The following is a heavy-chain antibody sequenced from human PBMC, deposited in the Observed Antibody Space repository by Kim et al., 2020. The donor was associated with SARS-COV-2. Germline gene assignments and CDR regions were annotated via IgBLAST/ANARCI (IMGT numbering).Heavy chain of an antibody. CDR2: ISSSGSTI. D-gene: IGHD3-3*01. Sequence: GGSLRLSCAASGFTFSSYEMNWVRQAPGKGLEWVSYISSSGSTIYYADSVKGRFTISRDNAKNSLYLQMNSLRAEDTAVYYCARGLFTIFGGAPPIDAFDIWGQGTMVTVSS. V-gene: IGHV3-48*03. CDR3: ARGLFTIFGGAPPIDAFDI. J-gene: IGHJ3*02. CDR1: GFTFSSYE.